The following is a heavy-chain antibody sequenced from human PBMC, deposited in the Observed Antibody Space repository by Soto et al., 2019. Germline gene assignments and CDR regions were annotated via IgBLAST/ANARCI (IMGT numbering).Heavy chain of an antibody. J-gene: IGHJ4*02. CDR2: IILIFGTA. CDR3: ERDVRIDYYDSSGYSLASFDY. Sequence: GALVKVSCKASGGTFSSYAISWVRQAPGQGLEWMGGIILIFGTANYAQKFQGRVTITADESTSTAYMELSSLRSEDTAVYYCERDVRIDYYDSSGYSLASFDYCGQVYLVTVSS. D-gene: IGHD3-22*01. V-gene: IGHV1-69*13. CDR1: GGTFSSYA.